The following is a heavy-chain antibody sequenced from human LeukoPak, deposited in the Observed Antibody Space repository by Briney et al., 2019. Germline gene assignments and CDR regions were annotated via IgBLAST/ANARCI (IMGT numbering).Heavy chain of an antibody. Sequence: PGGSLRLSCAASGFTFSSYAMSWVRQAPGKGLEWVSAISGSGGSTYYADSVEGRFTISRQDSNNALHLQLNSLRAEDTAIYYCARDCCSGGGPLDIWGQGTLVTVSS. J-gene: IGHJ4*02. CDR3: ARDCCSGGGPLDI. CDR1: GFTFSSYA. CDR2: ISGSGGST. D-gene: IGHD2-15*01. V-gene: IGHV3-23*01.